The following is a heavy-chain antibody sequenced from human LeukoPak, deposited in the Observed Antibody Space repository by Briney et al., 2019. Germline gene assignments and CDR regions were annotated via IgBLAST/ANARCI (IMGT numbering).Heavy chain of an antibody. D-gene: IGHD3-22*01. CDR1: GYSISSSSYY. J-gene: IGHJ3*02. CDR3: ARQGRISMIVVLIEDAFDI. V-gene: IGHV4-39*01. Sequence: SETLSLTCTVSGYSISSSSYYWGWIRQPPGKGLEWIGSIYYSGSTYYSPSLKSRVTISVDTSKNQFSLKLSSVTAADTAVYYCARQGRISMIVVLIEDAFDIWGQGTMVTVSS. CDR2: IYYSGST.